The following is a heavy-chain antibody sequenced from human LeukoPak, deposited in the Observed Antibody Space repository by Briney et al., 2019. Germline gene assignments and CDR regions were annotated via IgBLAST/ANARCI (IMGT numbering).Heavy chain of an antibody. J-gene: IGHJ3*02. V-gene: IGHV4-4*07. Sequence: PSETLSLTCAVYGGSFSSYYWSWIRQPAGKGLEWIGRIYTSGSTNYNPSLKSRVTMSVDTSKNQFSLKLSSVTAADTAVYYCARDGYSSGWKAFDIWGQGTMVTVSS. CDR1: GGSFSSYY. CDR2: IYTSGST. D-gene: IGHD6-25*01. CDR3: ARDGYSSGWKAFDI.